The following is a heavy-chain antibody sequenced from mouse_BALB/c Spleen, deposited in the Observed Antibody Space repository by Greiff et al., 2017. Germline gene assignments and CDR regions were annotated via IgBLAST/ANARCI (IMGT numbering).Heavy chain of an antibody. J-gene: IGHJ2*01. D-gene: IGHD1-1*01. CDR3: TREVYYYGSRGYYFDY. CDR2: IDPETGGT. V-gene: IGHV1-15*01. Sequence: VQLQQSGAELVRPGASVTLSYKASGYTFTDYEMHWVKQTPVHGLEWIGAIDPETGGTAYNQKFKGKATLTADKSSSTAYMELRSLTSEDSAVYYCTREVYYYGSRGYYFDYWGQGTTLTVSS. CDR1: GYTFTDYE.